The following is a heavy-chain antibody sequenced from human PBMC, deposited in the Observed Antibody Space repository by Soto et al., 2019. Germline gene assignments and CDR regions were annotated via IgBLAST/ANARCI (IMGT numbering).Heavy chain of an antibody. Sequence: GGSLRLSCAASGFTFSSYAMSWVRQAPGKGLEWVSAISGSGGSTYYADSVKGRFTISRDNSKNTLYLQMNSLRAEDTAVYYCARGYSYGYGFWVSPSAYWGQGTLVTVSS. CDR2: ISGSGGST. J-gene: IGHJ4*02. V-gene: IGHV3-23*01. CDR3: ARGYSYGYGFWVSPSAY. CDR1: GFTFSSYA. D-gene: IGHD5-18*01.